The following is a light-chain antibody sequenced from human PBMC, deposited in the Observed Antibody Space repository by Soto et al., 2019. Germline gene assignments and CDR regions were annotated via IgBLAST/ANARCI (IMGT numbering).Light chain of an antibody. CDR3: HQRQSWPRT. CDR2: YMS. Sequence: TQSPSTLSASVGDRVTITCRASQSISSWLAWYQHKPGQAPRLLIYYMSKRATGIPARFSGSGSGTDFTLTISSLAPDDFAIYYCHQRQSWPRTFGQGTKVDIK. CDR1: QSISSW. J-gene: IGKJ1*01. V-gene: IGKV3-11*01.